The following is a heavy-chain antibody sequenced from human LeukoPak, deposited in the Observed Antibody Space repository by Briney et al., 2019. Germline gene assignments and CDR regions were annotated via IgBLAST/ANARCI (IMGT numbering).Heavy chain of an antibody. V-gene: IGHV4-59*01. J-gene: IGHJ4*02. Sequence: SETLSLTCTVSGGSIGHFHWSWIRQPPGKGLEWIGYIYSSGSTNYNPALKSRATISVDTSKNQFSLKLKSVTTADTAVYYCARIFTDSGSYYSEYWGQGTLVTVSS. D-gene: IGHD3-22*01. CDR1: GGSIGHFH. CDR3: ARIFTDSGSYYSEY. CDR2: IYSSGST.